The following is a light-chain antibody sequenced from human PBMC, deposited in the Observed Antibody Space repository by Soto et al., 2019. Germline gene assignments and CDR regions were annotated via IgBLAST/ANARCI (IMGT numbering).Light chain of an antibody. Sequence: PGERAPLSCWASESVGDYLAWYQQKPGQAPRLLIYGATKRTSGTPDRFSGTGSETAFTLAISRLEPEDSAVYHCLQYGSSPTTFGQGTKVDIK. CDR3: LQYGSSPTT. V-gene: IGKV3-20*01. CDR1: ESVGDY. CDR2: GAT. J-gene: IGKJ1*01.